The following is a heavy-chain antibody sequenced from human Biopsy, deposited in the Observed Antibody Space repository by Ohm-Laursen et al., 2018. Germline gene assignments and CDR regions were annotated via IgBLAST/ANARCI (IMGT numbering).Heavy chain of an antibody. CDR1: GYTFAGYY. J-gene: IGHJ6*02. V-gene: IGHV1-2*02. D-gene: IGHD3-9*01. CDR3: ARVPAYPSIDGYYGLDL. Sequence: ASVKVSCKASGYTFAGYYLHWVRQAPGHGLEWMGWINPNSGNANYAQSFQGRLTVTRDTSISTAYMELTSLTFDDTSIYYCARVPAYPSIDGYYGLDLWGQGTTVIVSS. CDR2: INPNSGNA.